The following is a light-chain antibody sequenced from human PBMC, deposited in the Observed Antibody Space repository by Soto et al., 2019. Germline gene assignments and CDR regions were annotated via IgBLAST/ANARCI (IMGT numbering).Light chain of an antibody. CDR1: QSVSSN. CDR3: QQYNNWPPYT. J-gene: IGKJ2*01. CDR2: GAS. Sequence: ETVMTQSPGTLSVSPGERATLFCRASQSVSSNLAWYQQKPGQAPRLLIYGASTRATGIPARFSGSGSGTEFTLTISSLQSEDFAVYYCQQYNNWPPYTFGQGTKLEIK. V-gene: IGKV3-15*01.